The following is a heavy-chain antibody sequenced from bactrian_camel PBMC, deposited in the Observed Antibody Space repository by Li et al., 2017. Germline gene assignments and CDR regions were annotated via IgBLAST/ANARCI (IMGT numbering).Heavy chain of an antibody. Sequence: VQLVESGGGLVQPGGSLRLSCAASGFTFSSYDMSWVRQAPGKGLEWVSAIASGGGSAFNTDSVKGRFTISRDNAKNTLYLQMNSLKAEDTAVYYCAAEGRRVEGDWDYCSGSFDYWGQGTQVTVS. V-gene: IGHV3S40*01. CDR1: GFTFSSYD. J-gene: IGHJ4*01. CDR2: IASGGGSA. D-gene: IGHD3*01. CDR3: AAEGRRVEGDWDYCSGSFDY.